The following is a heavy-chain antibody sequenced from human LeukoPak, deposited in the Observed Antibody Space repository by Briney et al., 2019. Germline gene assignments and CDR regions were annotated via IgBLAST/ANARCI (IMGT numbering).Heavy chain of an antibody. Sequence: SETLSLTCAVYGGSFSGYYWSWIRQPPGKGLEWIGEINHSGSTNYNPSLKSRVTISVDTSKNQFSLKLSSVTAADTAVYYCAREFCSSTSCYLDYWGQGTLVTVSS. CDR3: AREFCSSTSCYLDY. D-gene: IGHD2-2*01. CDR2: INHSGST. CDR1: GGSFSGYY. J-gene: IGHJ4*02. V-gene: IGHV4-34*01.